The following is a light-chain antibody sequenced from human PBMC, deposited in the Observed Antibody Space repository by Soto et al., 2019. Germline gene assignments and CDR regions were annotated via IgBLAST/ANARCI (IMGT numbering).Light chain of an antibody. CDR1: QSVSTY. V-gene: IGKV3-15*01. CDR3: QQYYNWPLEYT. CDR2: TAS. J-gene: IGKJ2*01. Sequence: EIVLTQSPAILSLSPGERATLSCRASQSVSTYLAWYQQKPGQAPRLLIFTASLRATGVPARFSGSGSGTEFTLTISSLQSEDFAVYWCQQYYNWPLEYTFGQGTKLEI.